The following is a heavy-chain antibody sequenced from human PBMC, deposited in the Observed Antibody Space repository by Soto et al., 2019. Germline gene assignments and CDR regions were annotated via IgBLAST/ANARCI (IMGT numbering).Heavy chain of an antibody. D-gene: IGHD6-25*01. Sequence: QVRLVESGGGVVQPGRSLRLSCSASGFTFSSYGMHWVRQDPGKGLEWVAVISYDGSNKYYADSVKGRFTISRDNSKNTLFLQMNSLRAEDTAVYYCAKDLLRPGRAYGMDVWGQGTTVTVSS. CDR3: AKDLLRPGRAYGMDV. J-gene: IGHJ6*02. CDR1: GFTFSSYG. V-gene: IGHV3-30*18. CDR2: ISYDGSNK.